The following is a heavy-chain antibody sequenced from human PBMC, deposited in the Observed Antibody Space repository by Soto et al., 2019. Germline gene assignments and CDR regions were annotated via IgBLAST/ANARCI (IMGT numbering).Heavy chain of an antibody. Sequence: PGGSLRLSCAASGFTFSSYAMSWVRQAPGKGLEWVSAISGSGGSTYYADSVKGRFTISRDNSKNTLYLQMNSLRAEDTAVYYCAKINDYGDYPNWFDPWGQGTLVTVSS. D-gene: IGHD4-17*01. J-gene: IGHJ5*02. CDR2: ISGSGGST. CDR3: AKINDYGDYPNWFDP. V-gene: IGHV3-23*01. CDR1: GFTFSSYA.